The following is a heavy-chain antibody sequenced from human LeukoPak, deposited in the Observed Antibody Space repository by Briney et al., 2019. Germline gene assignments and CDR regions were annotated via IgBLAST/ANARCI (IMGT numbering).Heavy chain of an antibody. J-gene: IGHJ4*02. Sequence: GRSLRLSCAASGFTFSHYGMHWVRQAPGMGLEWVAVIWFDGGKIHYPDSVKGRFTISRDNAKNTLYLQMDSLRADDTAVYYCVRGSGGDGYGYWGDYWGQGTLVTVSS. V-gene: IGHV3-33*01. CDR3: VRGSGGDGYGYWGDY. D-gene: IGHD5-24*01. CDR2: IWFDGGKI. CDR1: GFTFSHYG.